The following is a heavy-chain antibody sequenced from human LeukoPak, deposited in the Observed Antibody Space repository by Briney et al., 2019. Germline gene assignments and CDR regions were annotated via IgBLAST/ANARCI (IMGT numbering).Heavy chain of an antibody. J-gene: IGHJ4*02. CDR1: GYTLTELS. CDR3: ATGVTMVRGVIITRPNFDY. D-gene: IGHD3-10*01. V-gene: IGHV1-24*01. Sequence: ASVKVSCKVSGYTLTELSMHWVRQAPGKGLEWMGGFDPEDGETIYAQKFQGRVTMTEDTSTDTAYMELSSLRSEDTAVYCCATGVTMVRGVIITRPNFDYWGQGTLVTVSS. CDR2: FDPEDGET.